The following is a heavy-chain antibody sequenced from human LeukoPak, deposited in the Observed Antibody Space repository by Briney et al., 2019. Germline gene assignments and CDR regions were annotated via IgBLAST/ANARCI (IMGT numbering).Heavy chain of an antibody. V-gene: IGHV4-4*07. CDR1: GGSISSYY. CDR2: IYTSGTT. J-gene: IGHJ4*02. CDR3: ARQVGFCSDSTCYFDY. D-gene: IGHD3-22*01. Sequence: PETLSLTCTVSGGSISSYYWSWIRQPAGKGLEWIGRIYTSGTTNYNPSLKSRVTMSVDTSKNQFSLKLSSVTAADTAVYYCARQVGFCSDSTCYFDYWGQGALVTVSS.